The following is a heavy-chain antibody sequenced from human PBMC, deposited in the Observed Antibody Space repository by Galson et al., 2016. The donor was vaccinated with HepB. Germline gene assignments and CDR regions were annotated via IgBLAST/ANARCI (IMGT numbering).Heavy chain of an antibody. Sequence: SLRLSCATSGFTFGDYAMSWFRQAPGKGLEWVGFIRSKTYGGTTEYAASVKGRFSISRDDSKAIAYLQMNSLKTEDTAVYYCTRAYSSNSQHPKHPKAGYVDRWGRGALVTVSS. D-gene: IGHD6-13*01. J-gene: IGHJ2*01. CDR2: IRSKTYGGTT. CDR1: GFTFGDYA. V-gene: IGHV3-49*03. CDR3: TRAYSSNSQHPKHPKAGYVDR.